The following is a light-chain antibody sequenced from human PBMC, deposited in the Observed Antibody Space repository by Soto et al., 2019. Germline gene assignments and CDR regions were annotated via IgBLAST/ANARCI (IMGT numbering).Light chain of an antibody. CDR2: DVS. CDR1: SSDVGGYNY. CDR3: CSYAGSPRYV. J-gene: IGLJ1*01. Sequence: QSALTQPRSVSGSPGQSVTISCTGTSSDVGGYNYVSWYQQHPGKAPKVRIYDVSERPSGVPDRFSGSKSGNTASLTISGLQAEDESDYYCCSYAGSPRYVFGTGTQLTVL. V-gene: IGLV2-11*01.